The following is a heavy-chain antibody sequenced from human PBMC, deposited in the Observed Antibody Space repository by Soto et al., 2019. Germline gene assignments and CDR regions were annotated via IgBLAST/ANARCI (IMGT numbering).Heavy chain of an antibody. J-gene: IGHJ4*02. V-gene: IGHV3-23*01. CDR1: GFTFSNYA. D-gene: IGHD6-13*01. Sequence: PGGSLRLSCAASGFTFSNYAMNWVRQPPGKGLEWVSTISGSGGGAYYADSVKGRFTISRDNSKNTLYLQMNSLRGEDTAVYYCAKEGASSWYFFDYWGQGTLVTVSS. CDR3: AKEGASSWYFFDY. CDR2: ISGSGGGA.